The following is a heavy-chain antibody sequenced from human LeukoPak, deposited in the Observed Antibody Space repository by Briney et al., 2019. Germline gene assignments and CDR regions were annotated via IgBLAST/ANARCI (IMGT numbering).Heavy chain of an antibody. CDR1: GYTFTSYD. Sequence: ASVKVSCKASGYTFTSYDINWVRQATGQGLEWMGWMNPNSGNTGYAQKFQGRVTMTRNTSISTAYMELSSLRSEDTAVYYCASFLDYYGSGSYHFYHWGQGTLVTVSS. CDR2: MNPNSGNT. CDR3: ASFLDYYGSGSYHFYH. J-gene: IGHJ4*02. V-gene: IGHV1-8*01. D-gene: IGHD3-10*01.